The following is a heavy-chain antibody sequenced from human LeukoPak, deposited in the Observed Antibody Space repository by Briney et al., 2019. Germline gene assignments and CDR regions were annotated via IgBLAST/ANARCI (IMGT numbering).Heavy chain of an antibody. CDR3: AKFKGRDGYSLFDY. CDR1: GFTFSSYA. V-gene: IGHV3-23*01. CDR2: ISGSGGST. Sequence: PGGSLRLSCAASGFTFSSYAMSWVRQAPGKGLEWVLVISGSGGSTYYAGSVKGRFTISRGNSKNTLYLQMNGLRAEDTAVYYCAKFKGRDGYSLFDYWGQGTLVTVSS. D-gene: IGHD5-24*01. J-gene: IGHJ4*02.